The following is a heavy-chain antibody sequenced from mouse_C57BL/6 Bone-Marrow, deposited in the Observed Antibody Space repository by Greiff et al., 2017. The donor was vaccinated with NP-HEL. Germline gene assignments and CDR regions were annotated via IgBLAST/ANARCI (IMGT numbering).Heavy chain of an antibody. D-gene: IGHD2-4*01. V-gene: IGHV1-85*01. CDR3: ASGDDYDWVYWYFDV. Sequence: QVQLQQSGPELVKPGASVKLSCKASGYTFTSYDINWVKQRPGQGLEWIGWIYPRDGSTKYNEKFKGKATLTVDTSSSTAYMELHSLTSEDSAVYFCASGDDYDWVYWYFDVWGTGTTVTVSS. CDR2: IYPRDGST. J-gene: IGHJ1*03. CDR1: GYTFTSYD.